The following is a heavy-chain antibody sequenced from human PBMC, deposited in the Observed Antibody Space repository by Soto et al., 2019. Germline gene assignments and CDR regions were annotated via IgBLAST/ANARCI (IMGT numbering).Heavy chain of an antibody. Sequence: PGGSLRLSCAASGFTFSSYAMHWVRQAPGKGLEWVAVISYDGSNKYYADSVKGRFTISRDNSKNTLYLQMNSLRAEDTAVYYCARESGTDWFDPWGQGTLVTVSS. CDR1: GFTFSSYA. CDR2: ISYDGSNK. D-gene: IGHD1-1*01. J-gene: IGHJ5*02. CDR3: ARESGTDWFDP. V-gene: IGHV3-30-3*01.